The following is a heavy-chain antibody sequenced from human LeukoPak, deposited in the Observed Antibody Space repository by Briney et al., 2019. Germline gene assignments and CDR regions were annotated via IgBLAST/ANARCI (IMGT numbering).Heavy chain of an antibody. D-gene: IGHD3-10*01. CDR1: GGSISSGDYY. CDR3: ARTAYGSGSYYKGPNAFDI. J-gene: IGHJ3*02. Sequence: PSQTLSLTCTVSGGSISSGDYYWSWIRQPPGKGLEWIGYIYYSGSTYYNPSLKSRVTISVDTSKSQFSLKLSSVTAADTAVYYCARTAYGSGSYYKGPNAFDIWGQGTMVTVSS. CDR2: IYYSGST. V-gene: IGHV4-30-4*08.